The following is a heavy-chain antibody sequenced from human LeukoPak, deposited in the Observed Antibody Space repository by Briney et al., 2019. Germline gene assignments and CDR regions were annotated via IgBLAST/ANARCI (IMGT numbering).Heavy chain of an antibody. V-gene: IGHV1-18*01. CDR2: ISAYNGNT. CDR3: ARDYDYVWGSYRPPTTDY. Sequence: ASVKVSCKASGYTFTSYGISWVRQAPGQGLEWMGWISAYNGNTNYAQKPQGRVTMTTDTSTSTAYMELRSLRSDDTAVYYCARDYDYVWGSYRPPTTDYWGQGTLVTVSS. CDR1: GYTFTSYG. J-gene: IGHJ4*02. D-gene: IGHD3-16*02.